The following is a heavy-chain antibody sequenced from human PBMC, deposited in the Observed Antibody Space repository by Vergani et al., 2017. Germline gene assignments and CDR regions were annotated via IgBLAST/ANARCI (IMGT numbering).Heavy chain of an antibody. CDR1: GGSISSGSYY. D-gene: IGHD3-10*01. V-gene: IGHV4-39*01. J-gene: IGHJ5*02. CDR3: ATDYYGSGSYPFDP. CDR2: IYYSGST. Sequence: QVQLQESGPGLVKPSQTLSLTCAVSGGSISSGSYYWGWIRQPPGKGLEWSGGIYYSGSTYYNPSLKSRVTISVDTSKNQFSLKLSSVTAADTAVYYCATDYYGSGSYPFDPWSQGTLVTVSS.